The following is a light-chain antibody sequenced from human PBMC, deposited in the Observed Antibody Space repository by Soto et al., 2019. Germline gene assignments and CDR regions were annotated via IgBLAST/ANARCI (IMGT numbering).Light chain of an antibody. J-gene: IGKJ1*01. Sequence: EIVLTQSPGTLSLSPGERATLSCRASQAVSSSYLAWYQQKPGQAPRLLIYGASSRATGIPDRFSGSGSGTDFILIISRLEPEDFAVYSCQQYARSPWTFGQGTKVEIK. CDR2: GAS. CDR3: QQYARSPWT. V-gene: IGKV3-20*01. CDR1: QAVSSSY.